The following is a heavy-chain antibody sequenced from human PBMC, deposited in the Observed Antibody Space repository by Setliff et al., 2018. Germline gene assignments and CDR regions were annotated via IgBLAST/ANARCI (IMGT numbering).Heavy chain of an antibody. CDR3: ARTSTGRYFDL. J-gene: IGHJ2*01. CDR1: GGSISSRTYY. Sequence: PSETLSLTCNVSGGSISSRTYYWSWIRQPAGRGLEWIGHIYTSWSTNYNPSLKSRVTMSVDTSKSQFSLNLYSVTAADTAVYYCARTSTGRYFDLWGRGTLVTVSS. CDR2: IYTSWST. D-gene: IGHD2-2*01. V-gene: IGHV4-61*09.